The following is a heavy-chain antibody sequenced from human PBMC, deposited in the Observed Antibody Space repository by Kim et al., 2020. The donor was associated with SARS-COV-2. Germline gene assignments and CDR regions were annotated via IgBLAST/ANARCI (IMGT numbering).Heavy chain of an antibody. CDR3: ARAVTGEVDY. CDR2: SK. V-gene: IGHV1-46*01. J-gene: IGHJ4*02. Sequence: SKSYAQKCQGRVSTTRDTSTSTVYMGLSSLRSEDTAVYYCARAVTGEVDYWGQGTLVTVSS. D-gene: IGHD3-16*01.